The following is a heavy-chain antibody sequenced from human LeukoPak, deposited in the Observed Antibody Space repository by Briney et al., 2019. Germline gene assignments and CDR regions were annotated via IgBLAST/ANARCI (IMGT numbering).Heavy chain of an antibody. CDR1: GGSISSSSYY. V-gene: IGHV4-39*07. CDR2: IYYSGST. Sequence: KPSETLSLTCTVSGGSISSSSYYWGWIRQPPGKGLEWIGSIYYSGSTYYDPSLKSRVTISVDTSKNQFSLKLSSVTAADTAVYYCARGRWDVVVPAAIRAYLDYWGQGTLVTVSS. CDR3: ARGRWDVVVPAAIRAYLDY. J-gene: IGHJ4*02. D-gene: IGHD2-2*02.